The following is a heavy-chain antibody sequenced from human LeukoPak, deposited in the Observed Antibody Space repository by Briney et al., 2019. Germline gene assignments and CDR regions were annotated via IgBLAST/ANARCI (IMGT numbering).Heavy chain of an antibody. V-gene: IGHV4-39*07. CDR1: GGSISSSSYY. Sequence: SETLSLTCTVSGGSISSSSYYWGWIRQPPGKGLEWIGSIYYSGSTYYNPSLKSRVTISVDTSKNQFSLKPSSVTAADTAVYYCAGVYKYAYYNYYYMDVWGKGTTVTVSS. CDR2: IYYSGST. CDR3: AGVYKYAYYNYYYMDV. J-gene: IGHJ6*03. D-gene: IGHD5/OR15-5a*01.